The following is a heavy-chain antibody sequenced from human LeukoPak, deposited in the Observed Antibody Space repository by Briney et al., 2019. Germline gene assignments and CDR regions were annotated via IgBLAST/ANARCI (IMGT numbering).Heavy chain of an antibody. V-gene: IGHV3-21*01. Sequence: PGGSLRLSCAASGFTFSIYVMHWVRQAPGKGLVWVSSISSSRSYIYYADSVKGRFTISRDNAHHSLYLQMTSLRAEDTAVYYCARSEGTIDYWGQGTLVTVSS. CDR1: GFTFSIYV. D-gene: IGHD2-8*01. CDR3: ARSEGTIDY. CDR2: ISSSRSYI. J-gene: IGHJ4*02.